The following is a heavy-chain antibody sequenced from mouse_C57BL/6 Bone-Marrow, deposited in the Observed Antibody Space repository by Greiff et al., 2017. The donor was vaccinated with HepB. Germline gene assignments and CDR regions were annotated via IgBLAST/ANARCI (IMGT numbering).Heavy chain of an antibody. J-gene: IGHJ4*01. CDR2: ISSGGSYT. CDR1: GFTFSSYG. CDR3: ARQGYAMGY. V-gene: IGHV5-6*01. Sequence: EVQLVESGGDLVKPGGSLKLSCAASGFTFSSYGMSWVRQTPDKRLEWVATISSGGSYTYYPDSVKGRFTISRDNAKNTLYLQMSSLKSEDTAMYYCARQGYAMGYWGQGTSVTVSS.